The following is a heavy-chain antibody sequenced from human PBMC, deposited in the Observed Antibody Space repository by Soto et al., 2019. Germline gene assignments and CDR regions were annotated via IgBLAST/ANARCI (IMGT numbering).Heavy chain of an antibody. V-gene: IGHV4-59*01. CDR3: ARQEAVPGTPFDS. J-gene: IGHJ4*02. CDR2: VYFSGST. D-gene: IGHD6-19*01. Sequence: QERLQESGPGLVKPSETLSLTCSVSGGSINGYYWNWIRQPPGKGLEWLGNVYFSGSTHYNPSLKARLTISVDTSKKQISLKLRSVTAADTAVYYCARQEAVPGTPFDSWGQGTLVSVSS. CDR1: GGSINGYY.